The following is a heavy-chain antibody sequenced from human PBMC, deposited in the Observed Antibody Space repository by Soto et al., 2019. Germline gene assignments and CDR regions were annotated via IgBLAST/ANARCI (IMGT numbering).Heavy chain of an antibody. CDR3: ATQYYYDSSGYRT. J-gene: IGHJ4*02. Sequence: SETLSLTCTVSGGSISSGGYYWSWIRQHPGKGLEWIGYIYYSGSTYYNPSLKSRVTISVDTSKNQFSLKLSSVTAADTAVYYCATQYYYDSSGYRTWGQGTLVTVSS. CDR1: GGSISSGGYY. D-gene: IGHD3-22*01. CDR2: IYYSGST. V-gene: IGHV4-31*03.